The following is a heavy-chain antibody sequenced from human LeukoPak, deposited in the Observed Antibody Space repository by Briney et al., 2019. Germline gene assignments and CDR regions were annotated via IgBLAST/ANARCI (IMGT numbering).Heavy chain of an antibody. D-gene: IGHD6-19*01. CDR2: ISNDGSKT. V-gene: IGHV3-74*03. CDR1: GFTFSRYW. J-gene: IGHJ4*02. Sequence: GGSLRLSCAASGFTFSRYWMHWVRQGPGKGLMWVSHISNDGSKTTYADSVRGRFTISRDNAKNTLYLQMNSLRAEDTAVYYCAKDLDIAVAGIDYWGQGTLVTVSS. CDR3: AKDLDIAVAGIDY.